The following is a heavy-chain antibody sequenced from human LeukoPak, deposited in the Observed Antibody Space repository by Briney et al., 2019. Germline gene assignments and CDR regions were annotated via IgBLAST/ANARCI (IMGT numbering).Heavy chain of an antibody. CDR2: IIPIFGTA. V-gene: IGHV1-69*13. D-gene: IGHD2-15*01. J-gene: IGHJ4*02. Sequence: SVKVSCTASGGTFSSYAISWVRQAPGQGLEWMGGIIPIFGTANYAQKFRGRVTITADESTSTAYMELSSLRSEDTAVYYCARVRGGGTLDYWGQGTLVTVSS. CDR3: ARVRGGGTLDY. CDR1: GGTFSSYA.